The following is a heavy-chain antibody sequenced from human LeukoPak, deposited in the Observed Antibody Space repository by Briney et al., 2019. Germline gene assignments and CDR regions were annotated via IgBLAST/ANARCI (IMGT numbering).Heavy chain of an antibody. CDR1: GGSFSGYY. J-gene: IGHJ4*02. V-gene: IGHV4-34*01. CDR2: INHSGST. Sequence: PSEALSLTCAVYGGSFSGYYWSWIRQPPGKGLEWIGEINHSGSTNYNPSLKSRVTISVDTSKNQFSLKLSSVTAADTAVYYCARGGRLAWIQLWFGLDYWGQGTLVTVSS. CDR3: ARGGRLAWIQLWFGLDY. D-gene: IGHD5-18*01.